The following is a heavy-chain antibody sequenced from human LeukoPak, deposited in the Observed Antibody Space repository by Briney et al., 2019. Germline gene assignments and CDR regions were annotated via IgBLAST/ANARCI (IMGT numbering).Heavy chain of an antibody. CDR1: GLNLRDVW. D-gene: IGHD3-16*02. CDR2: IKSKVNGGTS. J-gene: IGHJ4*02. Sequence: TGGSLRLSCVVSGLNLRDVWMTGVRQATGKGGEWVGHIKSKVNGGTSDYAAPVKGRFTISREDSRNTLYLQMDSLKTDDTAVYYCTKDVPFTGGGAIVYWGQGTPATVSS. CDR3: TKDVPFTGGGAIVY. V-gene: IGHV3-15*01.